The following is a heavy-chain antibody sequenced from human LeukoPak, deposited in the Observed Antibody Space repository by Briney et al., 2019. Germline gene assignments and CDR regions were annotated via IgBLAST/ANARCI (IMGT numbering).Heavy chain of an antibody. CDR2: IYYSGST. V-gene: IGHV4-39*01. J-gene: IGHJ4*02. D-gene: IGHD6-19*01. Sequence: SETLSLTCTVSGGSISSSSYYWGWIRQPPGKGLEWIGSIYYSGSTYYNPSLKSRVTISIDTSKNQFSLKLSSVTAADTALYYCARHVAVAANYDYWGQGSLVIVSS. CDR3: ARHVAVAANYDY. CDR1: GGSISSSSYY.